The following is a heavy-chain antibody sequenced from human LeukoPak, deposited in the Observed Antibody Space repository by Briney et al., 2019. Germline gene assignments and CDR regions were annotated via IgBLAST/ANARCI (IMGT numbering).Heavy chain of an antibody. J-gene: IGHJ3*02. CDR1: GFTFSSYS. V-gene: IGHV3-21*01. CDR2: ISSSSYI. CDR3: ARDRYNWNYGHDAFDI. D-gene: IGHD1-7*01. Sequence: PGGSLRLSCAASGFTFSSYSMNWVRQAPGKGLEWVSSISSSSYIYYADSVKGRFTIFRDNAKNSLYLQMNSLRAEDTAVYYCARDRYNWNYGHDAFDIWGQGTMVTVSS.